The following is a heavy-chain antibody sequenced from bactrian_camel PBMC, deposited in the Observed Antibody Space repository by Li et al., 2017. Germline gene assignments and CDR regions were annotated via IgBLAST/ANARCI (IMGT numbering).Heavy chain of an antibody. J-gene: IGHJ4*01. Sequence: DVQLVESGGGSVQAGGSLRLSCAVSGFTFSRDCMGWFRQAPGKEREGAAHIYVIGGTTAYADSVKGRFTISQGNAKNTLYLQMNSLQLEDTAMYFCMTYRLEAGNCEPKWGQGTQVTVS. CDR3: MTYRLEAGNCEPK. CDR1: GFTFSRDC. V-gene: IGHV3S31*01. CDR2: IYVIGGTT. D-gene: IGHD2*01.